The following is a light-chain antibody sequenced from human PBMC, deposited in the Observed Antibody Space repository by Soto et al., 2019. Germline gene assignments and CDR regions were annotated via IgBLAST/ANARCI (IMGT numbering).Light chain of an antibody. CDR1: QGISSY. V-gene: IGKV1-8*01. CDR2: AAS. Sequence: IHMTQSPSSFSASTGDRVTITCRASQGISSYLAWYQQKPGKAPKLLIYAASTLQSGVPSRFSGSGSGTDFTLTISCLQSEDFATYYCQQYYSYPITFGQGTRLEIK. J-gene: IGKJ5*01. CDR3: QQYYSYPIT.